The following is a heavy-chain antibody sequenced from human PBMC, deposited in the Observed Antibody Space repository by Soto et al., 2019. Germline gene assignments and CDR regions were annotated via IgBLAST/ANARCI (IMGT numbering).Heavy chain of an antibody. V-gene: IGHV5-10-1*01. J-gene: IGHJ3*02. CDR1: GYSFTSYW. CDR2: IYPSDSYT. D-gene: IGHD3-22*01. Sequence: VECLKISCKGSGYSFTSYWISLVRQIPGRVLEWMWRIYPSDSYTNYSPSFQGHVTISADKSISTAYLQWSSLKASDTAMYYCARRGSSGYHWAFDIWGQGTMVTVSS. CDR3: ARRGSSGYHWAFDI.